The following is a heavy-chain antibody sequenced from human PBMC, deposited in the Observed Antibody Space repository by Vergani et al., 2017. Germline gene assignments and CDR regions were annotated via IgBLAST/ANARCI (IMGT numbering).Heavy chain of an antibody. Sequence: VQLVESGGGVVQPGRSLRLSCAASGFRFSSYGMNWVRQAPGKGLEWVSYISSSGSTIYYADSVKGRFTISRDNAKNSLYLQMNSLRAEDTAVYYCARDLAAAGTNWGQGTLVTVSS. V-gene: IGHV3-48*04. CDR2: ISSSGSTI. D-gene: IGHD6-13*01. CDR3: ARDLAAAGTN. CDR1: GFRFSSYG. J-gene: IGHJ4*02.